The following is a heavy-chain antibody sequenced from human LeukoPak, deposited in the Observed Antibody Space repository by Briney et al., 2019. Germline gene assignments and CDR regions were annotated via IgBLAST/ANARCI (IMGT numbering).Heavy chain of an antibody. J-gene: IGHJ4*02. CDR1: GFTFSNAW. CDR3: TTVYYYDSSGYYYDKYFDY. V-gene: IGHV3-15*01. Sequence: GGSLRLSCAASGFTFSNAWMSWVRQAPGKGLEWVGRIKSKTDGGTTDYAAPVKGRFTISRDDSKNTLYLQMNSLKTEDTAAYYCTTVYYYDSSGYYYDKYFDYWGQGTLVTVSS. CDR2: IKSKTDGGTT. D-gene: IGHD3-22*01.